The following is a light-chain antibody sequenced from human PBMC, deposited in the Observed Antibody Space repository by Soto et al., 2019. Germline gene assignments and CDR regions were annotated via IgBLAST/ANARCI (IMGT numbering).Light chain of an antibody. J-gene: IGKJ5*01. CDR2: GAS. CDR3: QQRSNWPPIT. V-gene: IGKV3D-20*02. CDR1: QSVTSGC. Sequence: IVLTQSPGTLSLYPGERATLSCRASQSVTSGCLAWDQQRPDQAPRLVIYGASTRATGIPDRFSGSGSGTDFTLTISSLEPEDFAVYYCQQRSNWPPITFGQGTRLEIK.